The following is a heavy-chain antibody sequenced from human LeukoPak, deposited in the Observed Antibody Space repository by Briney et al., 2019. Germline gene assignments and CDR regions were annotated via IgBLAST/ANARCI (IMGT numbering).Heavy chain of an antibody. D-gene: IGHD1-26*01. CDR3: AKDKVGAVDY. CDR2: ISSDGRST. J-gene: IGHJ4*02. CDR1: GFTFSLYW. Sequence: PGGSLRLSCAASGFTFSLYWMHWVRQAPGTGLEWVSRISSDGRSTIYADSVRGRFTISRDNAKNTLYLQMNSLRAEDTAVYYCAKDKVGAVDYWGQGTLVTVSS. V-gene: IGHV3-74*01.